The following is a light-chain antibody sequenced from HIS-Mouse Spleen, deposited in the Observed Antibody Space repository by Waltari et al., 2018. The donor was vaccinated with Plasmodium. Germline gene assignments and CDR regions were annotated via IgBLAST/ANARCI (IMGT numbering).Light chain of an antibody. J-gene: IGLJ3*02. CDR1: ALPQQS. CDR3: YSTDSSGNHRV. Sequence: SYELTQPPSASVSPGQTARITCSGEALPQQSAYLYKQKSGQAPVLVIYEDSKRPSGIPERFSGSSSGTMATLTISGAQVEDEADYYCYSTDSSGNHRVFGGGTKLTVL. CDR2: EDS. V-gene: IGLV3-10*01.